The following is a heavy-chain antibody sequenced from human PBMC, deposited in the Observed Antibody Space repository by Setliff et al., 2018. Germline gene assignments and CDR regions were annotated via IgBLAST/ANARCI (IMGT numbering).Heavy chain of an antibody. J-gene: IGHJ3*01. CDR2: IITSTGKT. Sequence: ASVKVSCKTSGYTFTNFGFHWLRQAPGQGLEWMAMIITSTGKTSYAQKFQGRVTVTTDTYTGTGYMELRSLRSDDTAMYFCARFGGSCSSSSCYASDLWGQGTMVTVS. V-gene: IGHV1-18*01. CDR1: GYTFTNFG. CDR3: ARFGGSCSSSSCYASDL. D-gene: IGHD2-2*01.